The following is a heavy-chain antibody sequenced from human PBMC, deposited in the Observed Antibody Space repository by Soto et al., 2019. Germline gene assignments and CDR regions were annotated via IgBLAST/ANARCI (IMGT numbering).Heavy chain of an antibody. Sequence: SETLSLTCTVSGGSISSSTYYWGWIRQPPGKGLEWIGSIYYSGRTYYNPSLKSRVTISVDTSKNQFSLKLSSVTAADTAVYYCARQKRVGVPAANWFDPWGQGTLVTVSS. D-gene: IGHD2-2*01. CDR1: GGSISSSTYY. CDR3: ARQKRVGVPAANWFDP. CDR2: IYYSGRT. J-gene: IGHJ5*02. V-gene: IGHV4-39*01.